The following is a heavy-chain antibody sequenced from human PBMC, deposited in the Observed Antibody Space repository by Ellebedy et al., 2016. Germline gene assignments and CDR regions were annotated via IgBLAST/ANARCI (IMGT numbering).Heavy chain of an antibody. V-gene: IGHV1-46*01. CDR3: ATGLLTLMDFDY. J-gene: IGHJ4*02. CDR2: INPSGGST. D-gene: IGHD3-9*01. Sequence: ASVKVSCKASGYTFTSYYMDWVRQAPGQGLEWMGIINPSGGSTSYAQKFQGRVTMTRDTSTSTVYMELSSLRSEDTAVYYCATGLLTLMDFDYWGQGTLVTVSS. CDR1: GYTFTSYY.